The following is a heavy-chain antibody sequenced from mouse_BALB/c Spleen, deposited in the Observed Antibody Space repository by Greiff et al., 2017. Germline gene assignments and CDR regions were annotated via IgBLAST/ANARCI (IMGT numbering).Heavy chain of an antibody. CDR2: IDPANGNT. CDR1: GFNIKDTY. J-gene: IGHJ4*01. CDR3: SYYYDYDGYYAMDY. Sequence: VQLQQSGAELVKPGASVKLSCTASGFNIKDTYMHWVKQRPEQGLEWIGRIDPANGNTKYDPKFQGKATITADTSSNTAYLQLSSLTSEDTAVYYCSYYYDYDGYYAMDYWGQGTSVTVSS. V-gene: IGHV14-3*02. D-gene: IGHD2-4*01.